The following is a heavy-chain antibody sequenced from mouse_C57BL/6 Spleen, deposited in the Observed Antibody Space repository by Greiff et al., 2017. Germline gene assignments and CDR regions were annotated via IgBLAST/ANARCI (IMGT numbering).Heavy chain of an antibody. V-gene: IGHV5-16*01. D-gene: IGHD1-1*01. J-gene: IGHJ1*03. CDR1: GFTFSDYY. Sequence: EVQLVESEGGLVQPGSSMKLSCTASGFTFSDYYMAWVRQVPEKGLEWVANINYDGSSTYYLDSLKSRFIISRDNEKNILYLQMSSLKSEDTATYYCAREGNYGSSYEYFDVWGTGTTVTVSS. CDR3: AREGNYGSSYEYFDV. CDR2: INYDGSST.